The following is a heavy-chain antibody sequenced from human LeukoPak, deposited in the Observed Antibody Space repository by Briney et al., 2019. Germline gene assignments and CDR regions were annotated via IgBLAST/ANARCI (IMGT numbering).Heavy chain of an antibody. Sequence: QPGGSLRLSCAASGFSLRSSEMNWVRQAPGKGPEWVAHINSADNVEYYTDSVRGRFTMSRDNAKDLLYLHLNSLRAEDTAVYYCAKDWMAWITDAFDIWGQGTMVTVSS. CDR2: INSADNVE. V-gene: IGHV3-48*03. CDR1: GFSLRSSE. CDR3: AKDWMAWITDAFDI. J-gene: IGHJ3*02. D-gene: IGHD3-16*01.